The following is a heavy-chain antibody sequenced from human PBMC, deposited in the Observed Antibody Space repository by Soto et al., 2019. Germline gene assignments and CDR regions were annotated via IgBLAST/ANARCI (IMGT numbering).Heavy chain of an antibody. CDR3: ARRSTGHAFDV. Sequence: PSETLSLTCSVSGGSISSYYWGWIRKPPGKGLEWIGYIFYTGSTDYNPSLKSRVTISIDTSKTHFSLKLGSVTAADTAVYYCARRSTGHAFDVWGQGTMVTVSS. CDR1: GGSISSYY. V-gene: IGHV4-59*08. CDR2: IFYTGST. J-gene: IGHJ3*01. D-gene: IGHD4-17*01.